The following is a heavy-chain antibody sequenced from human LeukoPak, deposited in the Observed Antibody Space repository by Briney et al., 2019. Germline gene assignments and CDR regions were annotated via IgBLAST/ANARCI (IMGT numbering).Heavy chain of an antibody. V-gene: IGHV1-18*01. D-gene: IGHD6-13*01. Sequence: ASVKVSCKASGYTFTSYGISWVRQAPGQGLEWMGWISAYNGNTNYAQKPQGRVTMTTDTSTSTAYMELRSLRSDDTAVYYCARLFLGIAAAGYVDYRGQGTLVTVSS. CDR1: GYTFTSYG. CDR2: ISAYNGNT. CDR3: ARLFLGIAAAGYVDY. J-gene: IGHJ4*02.